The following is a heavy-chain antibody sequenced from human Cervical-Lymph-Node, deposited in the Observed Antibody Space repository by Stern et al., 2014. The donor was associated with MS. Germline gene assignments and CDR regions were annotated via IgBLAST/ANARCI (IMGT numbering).Heavy chain of an antibody. CDR3: ATSIIVPGFVDY. CDR1: GFTFSTYA. Sequence: MQLVESGGGVVPPGRSLRLSCTSSGFTFSTYAFHWVRQAPGKGLEWVAVIWSDGNNKYYGDSVKGRFSISRDNSKNTLWLQMNSLRAEDTAVYYCATSIIVPGFVDYWGQGTLVTVSS. V-gene: IGHV3-33*01. J-gene: IGHJ4*02. D-gene: IGHD6-19*01. CDR2: IWSDGNNK.